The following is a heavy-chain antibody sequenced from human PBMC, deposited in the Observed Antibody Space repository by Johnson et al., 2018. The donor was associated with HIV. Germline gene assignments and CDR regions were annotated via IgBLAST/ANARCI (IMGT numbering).Heavy chain of an antibody. J-gene: IGHJ3*02. CDR1: GFTFSSYA. CDR2: ISYDGSNK. CDR3: ANSLLRTGPWIQLWLGAFDI. D-gene: IGHD5-18*01. V-gene: IGHV3-30*04. Sequence: QVQLVESGGGVVQPGRSLRLSCAASGFTFSSYAMHWVRQAPGKGLEWVAVISYDGSNKYYADSVKGRFPISRDNYKNTLYLQMNSLKAEDTAVYDCANSLLRTGPWIQLWLGAFDIWGQGTMVTVSS.